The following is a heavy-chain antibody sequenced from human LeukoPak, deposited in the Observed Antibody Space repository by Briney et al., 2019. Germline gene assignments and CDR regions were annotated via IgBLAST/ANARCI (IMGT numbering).Heavy chain of an antibody. D-gene: IGHD5-18*01. J-gene: IGHJ4*02. CDR1: RGSVSSGSYY. CDR3: ARVTQSRGYSYSIDY. Sequence: SETLSLTCTVSRGSVSSGSYYWSWIRQPPGKGLEWIGYISFIGSTNYNPSLKSRVTISVDTSKNQFSLKLSSVTAADTAVYYCARVTQSRGYSYSIDYWGQGTLVTVSS. V-gene: IGHV4-61*01. CDR2: ISFIGST.